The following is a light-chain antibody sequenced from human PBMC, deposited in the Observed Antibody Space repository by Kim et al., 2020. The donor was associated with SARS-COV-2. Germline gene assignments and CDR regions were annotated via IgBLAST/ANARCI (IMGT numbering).Light chain of an antibody. Sequence: IVMTQSPLSLPVTPGAPASISCRSSQSLLHRNGINYVGWYVQKPGQSPQVLIYLGSNRDSGVPERFSGSGSGTDCTLKISRVEAEDVGIYYCMQHLQTPYTFGQGTKLEI. J-gene: IGKJ2*01. CDR2: LGS. CDR1: QSLLHRNGINY. V-gene: IGKV2-28*01. CDR3: MQHLQTPYT.